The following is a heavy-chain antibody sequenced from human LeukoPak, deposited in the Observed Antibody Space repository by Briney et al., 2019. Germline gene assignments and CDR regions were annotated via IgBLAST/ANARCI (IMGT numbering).Heavy chain of an antibody. V-gene: IGHV4-59*01. CDR2: IYYSGST. Sequence: SETLSLTCTVSGGSISSYFWSWIRQPPGKGLEWIGYIYYSGSTNYNPSLKSRVTISVDTSKNQFSLKLCSVTAADTAVYYCASARLGSGLEGAFDSWGQGTMVTVSS. J-gene: IGHJ3*02. CDR1: GGSISSYF. D-gene: IGHD6-25*01. CDR3: ASARLGSGLEGAFDS.